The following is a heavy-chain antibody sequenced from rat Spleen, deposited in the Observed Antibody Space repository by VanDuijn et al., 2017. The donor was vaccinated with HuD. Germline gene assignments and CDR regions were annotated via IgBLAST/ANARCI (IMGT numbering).Heavy chain of an antibody. V-gene: IGHV5-29*01. Sequence: EVQLVESGGGSVQPGRSLKLSCAASGFTFNKYDMAWVRQAPTKGLEWVATISYDDRSTYYRDSVKGRFTISRDNTKNTLYLQMDNLRSEDTATYYCARRHYGYTDYFDYWGQGVMVTVSS. CDR3: ARRHYGYTDYFDY. D-gene: IGHD1-9*01. CDR2: ISYDDRST. CDR1: GFTFNKYD. J-gene: IGHJ2*01.